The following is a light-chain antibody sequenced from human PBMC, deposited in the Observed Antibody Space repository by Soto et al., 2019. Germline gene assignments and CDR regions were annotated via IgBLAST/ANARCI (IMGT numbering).Light chain of an antibody. V-gene: IGLV2-23*01. CDR1: NSDVESYNL. J-gene: IGLJ1*01. Sequence: QSALTQPASVSGSPGQSITISCTGTNSDVESYNLVSWFRQHPGEAPKLIVYEGTKRPSGVSNRFSGSKSGNPASLTISGLQAEDEANYYCQSYDGGLSGYVFGTGTKLTVL. CDR2: EGT. CDR3: QSYDGGLSGYV.